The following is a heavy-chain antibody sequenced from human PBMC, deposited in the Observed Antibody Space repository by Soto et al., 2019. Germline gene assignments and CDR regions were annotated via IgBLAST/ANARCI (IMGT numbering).Heavy chain of an antibody. CDR3: ARDSRVGGAFDI. D-gene: IGHD3-10*01. Sequence: GGSLRLSCAASGFTVSSNYRSWVRQAPGKGLEWVSVLYSGGSTYYADSVKGRFSISRDNSKNTVYLQMNSLRAEDTAVYYCARDSRVGGAFDIWGQGTMVTVSS. CDR2: LYSGGST. V-gene: IGHV3-66*01. CDR1: GFTVSSNY. J-gene: IGHJ3*02.